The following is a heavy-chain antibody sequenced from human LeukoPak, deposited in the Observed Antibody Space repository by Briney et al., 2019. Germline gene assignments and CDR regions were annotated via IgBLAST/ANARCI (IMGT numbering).Heavy chain of an antibody. Sequence: GASVKVSCKASGYTFTGYYMHWVRQAPGQGLEWMGWINPNSGGTNYAQKFQGRVTMTRDTSISTAYMELSRLRSDDTAVYYCATTTPSRYYDFLSGYYGQYNWFDPWGQGTLVTVSS. CDR1: GYTFTGYY. CDR3: ATTTPSRYYDFLSGYYGQYNWFDP. D-gene: IGHD3-3*01. CDR2: INPNSGGT. J-gene: IGHJ5*02. V-gene: IGHV1-2*02.